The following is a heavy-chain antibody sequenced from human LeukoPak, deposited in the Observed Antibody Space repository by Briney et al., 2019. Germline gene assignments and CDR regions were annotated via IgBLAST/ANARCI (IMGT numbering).Heavy chain of an antibody. CDR2: LRGDGET. V-gene: IGHV3-23*01. J-gene: IGHJ4*02. CDR3: ARASWVSSTDAVR. D-gene: IGHD3-16*01. CDR1: GFTFSNYA. Sequence: GGSLRLSCAASGFTFSNYAMSWVRQAPAGGLEWVSSLRGDGETFYADSVKGRFTLYSDSSRNTVYLQLNNLRVEDTAIYYCARASWVSSTDAVRWGQGTLVTVSS.